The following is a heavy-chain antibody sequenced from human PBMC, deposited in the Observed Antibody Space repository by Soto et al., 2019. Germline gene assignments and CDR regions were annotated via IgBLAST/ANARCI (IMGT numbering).Heavy chain of an antibody. J-gene: IGHJ4*02. CDR3: ARQAWIAAAAFDY. CDR2: IYYSGST. CDR1: GGSISSVGYY. Sequence: SQTXSLTYTVPGGSISSVGYYWSWIRPHPGKGLEWIGYIYYSGSTNYNPTLKSRVTISVDTSKNQFSLKLSSVTAADTAVYYCARQAWIAAAAFDYWGQGTLVTVSS. V-gene: IGHV4-31*03. D-gene: IGHD6-13*01.